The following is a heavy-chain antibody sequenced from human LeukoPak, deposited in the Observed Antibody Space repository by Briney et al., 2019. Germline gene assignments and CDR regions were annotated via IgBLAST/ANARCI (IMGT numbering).Heavy chain of an antibody. CDR3: ASRPSVLWSDGYYYYLHV. J-gene: IGHJ6*03. V-gene: IGHV4-61*02. CDR1: GGSISSGSYY. D-gene: IGHD3-3*01. Sequence: SQTLSLTCTVSGGSISSGSYYWGWIRQPPGTGLEWIGRIYYTGSTYYNPSLKSRVTISVDTSKNQFSLKLSSVTAADTAVYYCASRPSVLWSDGYYYYLHVWGKGTTVTISS. CDR2: IYYTGST.